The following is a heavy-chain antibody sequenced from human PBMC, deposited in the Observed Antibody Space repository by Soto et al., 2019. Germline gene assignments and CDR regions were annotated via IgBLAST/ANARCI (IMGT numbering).Heavy chain of an antibody. CDR2: LSTSGRT. CDR1: GDSIGNFY. D-gene: IGHD3-3*01. J-gene: IGHJ4*02. Sequence: PSETLSLTCTVSGDSIGNFYWSWIRQPAGKGLESIGRLSTSGRTNYSPSLQSRVTMSLDTSKNRFSLRLSSVTAADTAVYYCASTGRDGERIFFDYWGQGTLVTVSS. CDR3: ASTGRDGERIFFDY. V-gene: IGHV4-4*07.